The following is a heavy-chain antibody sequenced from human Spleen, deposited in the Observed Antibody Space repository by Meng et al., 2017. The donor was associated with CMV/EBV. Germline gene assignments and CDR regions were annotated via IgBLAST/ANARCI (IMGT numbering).Heavy chain of an antibody. Sequence: GESLKISCAASGFTFSSYGMHWVRQAPGKGLEWVAFIRFDGSDKYYADSVKGRFTVSRDNSKSTLYLQMNSLRPEDTAVYYCAKNHMVVKTTAVTSLDHWGQGTLVTVSS. D-gene: IGHD2-21*01. CDR3: AKNHMVVKTTAVTSLDH. CDR2: IRFDGSDK. V-gene: IGHV3-30*02. CDR1: GFTFSSYG. J-gene: IGHJ4*02.